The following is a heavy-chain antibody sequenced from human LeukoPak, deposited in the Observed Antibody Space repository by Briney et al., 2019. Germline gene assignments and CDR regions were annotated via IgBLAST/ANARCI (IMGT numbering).Heavy chain of an antibody. V-gene: IGHV4-39*01. Sequence: PSETLSLTCTVSGGSISTNSYYWGWIRQPPGKGLEWIGSIFYSGTTYYNPSLKRRVTISVDTSKNQFSLKLSSVTAADTTVYYCAGRDPRNRDAFDIWGQGTMVTVSS. J-gene: IGHJ3*02. CDR3: AGRDPRNRDAFDI. CDR2: IFYSGTT. CDR1: GGSISTNSYY. D-gene: IGHD1-14*01.